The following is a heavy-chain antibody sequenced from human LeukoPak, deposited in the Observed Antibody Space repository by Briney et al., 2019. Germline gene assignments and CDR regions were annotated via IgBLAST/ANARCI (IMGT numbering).Heavy chain of an antibody. CDR2: ISSSSSYT. V-gene: IGHV3-11*06. D-gene: IGHD5-24*01. CDR3: ARDRTLEMATIIDY. J-gene: IGHJ4*02. CDR1: GFTFNDYY. Sequence: GGSLRLSCAASGFTFNDYYMSWIRQAPGKGLEWVSYISSSSSYTIYADSVKGRFTISRDNAKNSLYLQMNSLRAEDTAVYYCARDRTLEMATIIDYWGQGTLVTVSS.